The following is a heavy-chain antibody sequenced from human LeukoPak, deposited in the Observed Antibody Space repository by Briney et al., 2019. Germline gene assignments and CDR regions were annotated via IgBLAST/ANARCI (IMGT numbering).Heavy chain of an antibody. CDR3: VKTRPPDYYGMDV. J-gene: IGHJ6*02. Sequence: GGSLRLSCAASGFTFSSYGMHWVRQAPGKGLEWVAVIWYDGSNKYYADSVKGRFTISRDNSKNTLYLQMSSLRAEDTAVYYCVKTRPPDYYGMDVWGQGTTVTVSS. V-gene: IGHV3-33*06. CDR2: IWYDGSNK. CDR1: GFTFSSYG.